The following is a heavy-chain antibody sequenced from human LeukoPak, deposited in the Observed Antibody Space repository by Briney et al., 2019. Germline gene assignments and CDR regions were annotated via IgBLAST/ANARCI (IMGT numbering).Heavy chain of an antibody. J-gene: IGHJ3*02. D-gene: IGHD3-3*01. CDR1: GGTFSSYA. CDR3: ARRPEWRAFEAFDI. Sequence: GASVKVSCKASGGTFSSYAISWVRQAPGQGLEWMGRIIPILGIANYAQKFQGRVTITADKSTSTAYMELSSLRSEDTAVYYCARRPEWRAFEAFDIWGKGTMVTVS. V-gene: IGHV1-69*04. CDR2: IIPILGIA.